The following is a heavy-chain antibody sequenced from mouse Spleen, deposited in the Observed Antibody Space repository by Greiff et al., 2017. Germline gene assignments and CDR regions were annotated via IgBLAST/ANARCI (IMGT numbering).Heavy chain of an antibody. CDR1: GYTFTSYW. V-gene: IGHV1-69*01. CDR3: ARRDYGDYYAMDY. Sequence: QVQLKQPGAELVMPGASVKLSCKASGYTFTSYWMHWVKQRPGQGLEWIGEIDPSDSYTNYNQKFKGKATLTVDKSSSTAYMQLSSLTSEDSAVYYCARRDYGDYYAMDYWGQGTSVTVSS. CDR2: IDPSDSYT. J-gene: IGHJ4*01. D-gene: IGHD2-13*01.